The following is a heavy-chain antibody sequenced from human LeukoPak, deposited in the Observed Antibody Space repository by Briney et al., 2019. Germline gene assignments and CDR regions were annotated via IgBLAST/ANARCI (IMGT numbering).Heavy chain of an antibody. CDR1: GYTFTSYG. CDR3: ARNRGYSYGYGDY. Sequence: ATVKVFCKASGYTFTSYGIRWVRQASGQGLEWRGWISPYNENTDYAQKLKGRVTMATDTSTSTAYMELRTLRSDDTAVYYCARNRGYSYGYGDYSGQGTLGTVSS. CDR2: ISPYNENT. D-gene: IGHD5-18*01. V-gene: IGHV1-18*01. J-gene: IGHJ4*02.